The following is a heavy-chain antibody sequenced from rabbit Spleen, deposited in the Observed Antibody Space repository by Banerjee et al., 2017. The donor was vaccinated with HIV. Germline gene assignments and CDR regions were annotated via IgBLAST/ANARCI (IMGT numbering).Heavy chain of an antibody. CDR3: ARNFDL. CDR1: GLDFSVNYW. CDR2: IYAGSTGTT. Sequence: QEQLEESGGDLVKPGASLTLTCKASGLDFSVNYWMCWVRQAPGKGLEWIGTIYAGSTGTTDYARWAKGRFTISKTSSTTVTLQMTSLTAADTATYFCARNFDLWGPGTLVTVS. V-gene: IGHV1S45*01. J-gene: IGHJ4*01.